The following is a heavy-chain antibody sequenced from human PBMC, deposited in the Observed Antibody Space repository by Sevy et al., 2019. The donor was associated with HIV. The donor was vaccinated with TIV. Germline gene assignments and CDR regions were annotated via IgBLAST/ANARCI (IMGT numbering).Heavy chain of an antibody. Sequence: SETLSLTCTVSGYSISSGGYYWSWIRQHPGKGLEWIGYIDYTGNAYYTPSLKSRITISVDTFKNQFSLKLTSVTAADTAVYYCARVPFYYDFDGYYYFDYWGQGTLVTVSS. CDR1: GYSISSGGYY. D-gene: IGHD3-22*01. CDR2: IDYTGNA. J-gene: IGHJ4*02. V-gene: IGHV4-31*03. CDR3: ARVPFYYDFDGYYYFDY.